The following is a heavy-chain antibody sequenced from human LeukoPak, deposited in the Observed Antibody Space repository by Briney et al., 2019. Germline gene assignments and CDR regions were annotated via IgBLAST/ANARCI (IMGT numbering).Heavy chain of an antibody. J-gene: IGHJ4*02. CDR3: ARGGQQLVTANFDY. CDR1: GGTFSSYA. CDR2: IIPIFGTA. Sequence: GSSVKVSCKASGGTFSSYAISWVRQAPGQGLEWMGGIIPIFGTANYAQKFQGRVTITADKSTSTAYMELSSLRPEDTAVYYCARGGQQLVTANFDYWGQGTLVTVSS. V-gene: IGHV1-69*06. D-gene: IGHD6-13*01.